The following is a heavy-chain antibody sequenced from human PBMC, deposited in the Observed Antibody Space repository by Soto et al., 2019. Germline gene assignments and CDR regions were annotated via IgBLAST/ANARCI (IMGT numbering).Heavy chain of an antibody. CDR3: ARQRNWFDP. Sequence: SETLSLTCTVSGGSVSGSSSFWGWIRQPPGRGLERLGAIYYGGSTYDNPSLKSRVTISVDTSRNQFSLKLTSVTAADTAVYYCARQRNWFDPWGQGTLVTVSS. J-gene: IGHJ5*02. CDR1: GGSVSGSSSF. V-gene: IGHV4-39*01. CDR2: IYYGGST.